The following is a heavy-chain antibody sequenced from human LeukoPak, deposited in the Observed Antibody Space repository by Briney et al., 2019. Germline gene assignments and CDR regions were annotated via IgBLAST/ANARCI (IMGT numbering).Heavy chain of an antibody. J-gene: IGHJ6*02. V-gene: IGHV3-23*01. CDR1: GITLSNYG. Sequence: GGSLRLSCAVSGITLSNYGMSWVRQAPGKGLEWVAGISGSGGSTNFADSVKGRFTISRDNSKNTLYLQMGSLRADDTAVYYCVRAHSIHNYHYGIDVWGHGTTVTVSS. D-gene: IGHD3-3*01. CDR2: ISGSGGST. CDR3: VRAHSIHNYHYGIDV.